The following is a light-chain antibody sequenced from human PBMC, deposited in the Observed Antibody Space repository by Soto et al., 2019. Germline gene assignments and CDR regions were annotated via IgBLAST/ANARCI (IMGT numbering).Light chain of an antibody. CDR3: TSYTSSSTWV. V-gene: IGLV2-14*01. CDR2: EVS. CDR1: SSDVGTYNY. Sequence: QSALTQPASVSGSPGQSITISCTGTSSDVGTYNYVSWYQQHPGKAPKLMIYEVSNRPSGVSNRFSGSKSGNTASLTISDLQAEDEADYYCTSYTSSSTWVFGGGTKLTVL. J-gene: IGLJ3*02.